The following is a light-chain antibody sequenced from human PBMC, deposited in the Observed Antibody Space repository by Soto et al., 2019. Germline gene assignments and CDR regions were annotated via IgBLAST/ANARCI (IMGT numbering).Light chain of an antibody. CDR3: QQRRNWPLT. J-gene: IGKJ4*01. CDR2: DAS. V-gene: IGKV3-11*01. Sequence: EIVLTQSPATLSLSPGERATLSCRASQSVNTYLAWYQQRPGQAPRILMSDASNRDTGIPARFSGRGSGTDFTLTIDSLEPEDFAVYYCQQRRNWPLTFGGGTKVEIK. CDR1: QSVNTY.